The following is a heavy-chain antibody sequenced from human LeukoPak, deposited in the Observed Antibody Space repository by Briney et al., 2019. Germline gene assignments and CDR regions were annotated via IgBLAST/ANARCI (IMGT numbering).Heavy chain of an antibody. V-gene: IGHV5-51*01. J-gene: IGHJ4*02. Sequence: GESLKISCKGSGYSFPTYWIAWVRQMPGKGLEWMGIIYPDESNIRYSPSFQGQVTISADKSISTAYLQWGSLKASDAAMYYCARPPSRGYSSSFEYWGQGTLVTVSS. CDR1: GYSFPTYW. D-gene: IGHD2-2*03. CDR3: ARPPSRGYSSSFEY. CDR2: IYPDESNI.